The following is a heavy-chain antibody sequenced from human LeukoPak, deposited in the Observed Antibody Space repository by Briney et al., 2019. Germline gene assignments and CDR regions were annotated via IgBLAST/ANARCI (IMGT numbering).Heavy chain of an antibody. D-gene: IGHD5-18*01. CDR1: GFTFDDYD. J-gene: IGHJ4*02. Sequence: RGSLRLSCAASGFTFDDYDMSWVRQVPGKGLEWVSGINWNGDNTGYVDSVKGRFTISRDNAKNSLYLQMNSLRVEDTALYHCARSPPKTGIQLWQDYWGQGTLVTVSS. CDR2: INWNGDNT. V-gene: IGHV3-20*01. CDR3: ARSPPKTGIQLWQDY.